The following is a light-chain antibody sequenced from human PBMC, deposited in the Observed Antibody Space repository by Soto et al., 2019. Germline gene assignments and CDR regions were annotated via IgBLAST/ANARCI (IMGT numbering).Light chain of an antibody. CDR1: QSISGN. Sequence: DIQMTQSPSSLSASVGDRVTITCRASQSISGNLNWYQQKPGKVPKLLIYGASSVKRGVPSRFSGGGSGTDFTLTISSLQPEDYAAYYCQQSYSAPWTFGQGTEVEIK. CDR2: GAS. J-gene: IGKJ1*01. CDR3: QQSYSAPWT. V-gene: IGKV1-39*01.